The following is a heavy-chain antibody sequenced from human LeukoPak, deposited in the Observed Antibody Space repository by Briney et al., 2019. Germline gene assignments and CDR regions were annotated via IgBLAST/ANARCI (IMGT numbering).Heavy chain of an antibody. CDR1: GFTFNIYL. V-gene: IGHV3-7*01. D-gene: IGHD6-13*01. CDR3: ARASSWYTPSRFDP. Sequence: GGSLRLSCAASGFTFNIYLMSWVRQAPGKGLEWVANIKEDGSEKYYVDSVKGRFTISRDNAKNSLYLQMNSLRAEDTAVYYCARASSWYTPSRFDPWGQGTLVTVSS. J-gene: IGHJ5*02. CDR2: IKEDGSEK.